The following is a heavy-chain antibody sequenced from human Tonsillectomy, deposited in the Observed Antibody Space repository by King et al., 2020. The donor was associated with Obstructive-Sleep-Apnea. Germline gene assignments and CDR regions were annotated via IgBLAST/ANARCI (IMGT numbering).Heavy chain of an antibody. CDR1: GYPFTDYY. CDR3: ASVGALGYNYYDSSTHQKWVDP. Sequence: VQLVESGAEVKKPGASVKVSCKASGYPFTDYYIHWVRQAPGQGLEWMGWINPNSGGTDYAQKFQGRVTMTRDTSISTAYMELSRLRSDDTAVYFCASVGALGYNYYDSSTHQKWVDPWGQGTLVTVSS. CDR2: INPNSGGT. J-gene: IGHJ5*02. V-gene: IGHV1-2*02. D-gene: IGHD3-22*01.